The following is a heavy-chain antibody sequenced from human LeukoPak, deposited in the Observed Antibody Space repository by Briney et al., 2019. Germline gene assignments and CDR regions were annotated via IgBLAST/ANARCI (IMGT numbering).Heavy chain of an antibody. D-gene: IGHD2-15*01. J-gene: IGHJ5*02. CDR3: ARDRGYCSGGSCYSGGYNSFDP. Sequence: SVKVSCKASGGTFSSYAISWVRQAPGQGLEWMGGIIPIFGTANYAQKFQGRVTITADESTSTAYMELSSLRSEDTAVYYCARDRGYCSGGSCYSGGYNSFDPWGQGTLVTVSS. V-gene: IGHV1-69*01. CDR1: GGTFSSYA. CDR2: IIPIFGTA.